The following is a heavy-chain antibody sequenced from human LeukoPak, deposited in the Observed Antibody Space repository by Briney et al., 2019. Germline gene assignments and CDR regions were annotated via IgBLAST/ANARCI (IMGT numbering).Heavy chain of an antibody. CDR2: IWYDGSNK. CDR3: ARGYSSSWYDY. V-gene: IGHV3-33*01. Sequence: GGSLRLSCAASGFTFSGYGMHWVRQAPGKGLEWVAVIWYDGSNKYYADSVKGRFTISRDNSKNTLYLQMKSLRAEDTAVYYCARGYSSSWYDYWGQGTLVTVSS. CDR1: GFTFSGYG. J-gene: IGHJ4*02. D-gene: IGHD6-13*01.